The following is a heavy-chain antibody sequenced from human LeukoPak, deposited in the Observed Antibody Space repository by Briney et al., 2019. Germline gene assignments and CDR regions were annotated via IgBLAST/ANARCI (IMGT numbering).Heavy chain of an antibody. CDR2: IYSGGTT. CDR1: GFTVSGNY. Sequence: GGSLRLSCAVSGFTVSGNYMSWVRQAPGKGLEWVSLIYSGGTTYCADSVKGRFTISRDNSKNTLYLQMNSLRAEDTAVYYCAKPARTDYTDYWGQGTWSPSPQ. CDR3: AKPARTDYTDY. J-gene: IGHJ4*02. V-gene: IGHV3-53*01. D-gene: IGHD1-14*01.